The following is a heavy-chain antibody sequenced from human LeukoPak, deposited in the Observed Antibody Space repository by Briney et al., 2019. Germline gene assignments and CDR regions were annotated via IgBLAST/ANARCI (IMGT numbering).Heavy chain of an antibody. CDR3: ARGKSEGGSYYYYYYYMDV. J-gene: IGHJ6*03. CDR1: GYTFTIYD. Sequence: ASVRVSSKASGYTFTIYDINWVRQATGQGLEWMGWMNPNSGNTGYAQKFQGRVTITRNTSISTAYMELSSLRSEDTTVYYCARGKSEGGSYYYYYYYMDVWGKGTTVTVSS. V-gene: IGHV1-8*03. D-gene: IGHD1-26*01. CDR2: MNPNSGNT.